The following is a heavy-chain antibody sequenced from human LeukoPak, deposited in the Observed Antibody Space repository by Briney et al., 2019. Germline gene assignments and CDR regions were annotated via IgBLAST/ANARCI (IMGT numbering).Heavy chain of an antibody. CDR2: MNPNSGNA. J-gene: IGHJ4*02. CDR1: GYTFTSYD. CDR3: ARAAYYYDSSGYFLDY. V-gene: IGHV1-8*01. D-gene: IGHD3-22*01. Sequence: GASVKVSCKASGYTFTSYDINWVRQATGQGLEWMGWMNPNSGNAGYAQKFQGRVTITRNTSISTAYMELSSLRSEDTAVYYCARAAYYYDSSGYFLDYWGQGTLVTVSS.